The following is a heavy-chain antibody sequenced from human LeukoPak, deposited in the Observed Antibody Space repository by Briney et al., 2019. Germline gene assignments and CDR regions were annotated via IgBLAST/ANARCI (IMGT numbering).Heavy chain of an antibody. CDR2: ISAYNGNT. J-gene: IGHJ6*03. CDR3: ARGRYDFWSGYWDYYYYYYMDV. Sequence: GASVKVSGKASGYTSTSYGISWVRQAPGQGLEWMGWISAYNGNTNYAQKLQGRVTMTTDTSTSTAYMELRSLRSDDTAVYYCARGRYDFWSGYWDYYYYYYMDVWGKGTTVTVSS. CDR1: GYTSTSYG. D-gene: IGHD3-3*01. V-gene: IGHV1-18*01.